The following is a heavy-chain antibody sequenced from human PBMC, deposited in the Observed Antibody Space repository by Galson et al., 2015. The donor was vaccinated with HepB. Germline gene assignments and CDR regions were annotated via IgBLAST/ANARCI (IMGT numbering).Heavy chain of an antibody. V-gene: IGHV1-69*13. Sequence: SVKVSCKASGGTFSSYAISWVRQAPGQGLEWMGGIIPIFGTANYAQKFQGRVTITADESTSTAYMELSSLRSEDTAVYYCARGRGDYGDYRTPQPDFDYWGQGTLVTVSS. CDR1: GGTFSSYA. D-gene: IGHD4-17*01. CDR2: IIPIFGTA. J-gene: IGHJ4*02. CDR3: ARGRGDYGDYRTPQPDFDY.